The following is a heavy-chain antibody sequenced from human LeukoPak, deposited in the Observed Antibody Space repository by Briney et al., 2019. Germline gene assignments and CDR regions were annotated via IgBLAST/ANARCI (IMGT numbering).Heavy chain of an antibody. J-gene: IGHJ4*02. V-gene: IGHV1-46*01. CDR1: GYTFTSYY. CDR2: INPSGGST. Sequence: ASVKVSCKASGYTFTSYYMHWVRQAPGQGLEWMGIINPSGGSTSYAQKFQGRVTMTRDMSTSTVYMELSSLRSEDTAVYYCARDRNGDFWSTYYTGYFDYWGQGTLVTVSS. D-gene: IGHD3-3*01. CDR3: ARDRNGDFWSTYYTGYFDY.